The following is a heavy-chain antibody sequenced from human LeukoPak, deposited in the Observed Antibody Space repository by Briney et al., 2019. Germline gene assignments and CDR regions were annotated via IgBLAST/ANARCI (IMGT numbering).Heavy chain of an antibody. CDR1: GFTFSSYA. Sequence: GGSLRLCCAASGFTFSSYAMHWVRQAPGKGLEWVAVISYDGSNKYYADSVKGRFTISRDNSKNTLYLQMNSLRSDDTAVYYCARRSSSDDYWGQGTLVTVSS. CDR3: ARRSSSDDY. V-gene: IGHV3-30*04. D-gene: IGHD6-13*01. CDR2: ISYDGSNK. J-gene: IGHJ4*02.